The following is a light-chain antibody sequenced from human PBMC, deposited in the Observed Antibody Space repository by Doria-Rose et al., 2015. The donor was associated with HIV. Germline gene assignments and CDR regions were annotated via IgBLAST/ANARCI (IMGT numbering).Light chain of an antibody. Sequence: EIVMKQPPGTLSLSPGERATLSCRASQSFSSTYLAWYQQKPGQAPSLLIYDGSTRATGIPDRFSASGSGTDFTLTIDRLEPEDFALYYCHQYGTSWTFGQGTKVEI. CDR3: HQYGTSWT. CDR1: QSFSSTY. V-gene: IGKV3-20*01. J-gene: IGKJ1*01. CDR2: DGS.